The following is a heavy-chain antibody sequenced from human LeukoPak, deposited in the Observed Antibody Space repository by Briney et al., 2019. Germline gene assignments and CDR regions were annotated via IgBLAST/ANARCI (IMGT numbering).Heavy chain of an antibody. CDR1: GFTFSSYG. V-gene: IGHV3-30*02. D-gene: IGHD4-17*01. CDR3: AKAIGDFYYYYYMDV. Sequence: SGGSLRLSCAAAGFTFSSYGMHWVRQAPGKGLEWVAFIRYDGSNKYYADSVKGRFTISRDNSKNTLYLQMNSLRAEDTAVYYCAKAIGDFYYYYYMDVWGKGTTVTVSS. CDR2: IRYDGSNK. J-gene: IGHJ6*03.